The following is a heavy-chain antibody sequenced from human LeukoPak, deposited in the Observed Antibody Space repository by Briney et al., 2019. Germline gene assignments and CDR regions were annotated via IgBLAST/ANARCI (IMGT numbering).Heavy chain of an antibody. CDR3: ARCRSDYRTVDP. V-gene: IGHV4-61*02. Sequence: SQTLSLACTVSGDSISSGSYFWSWIRQPAGKGLEWIGRIYASGSTNYNPSLKSRVTISVDTSKNQFSLKLSSVTAADTAVYYCARCRSDYRTVDPWGQGTLVSVSS. CDR1: GDSISSGSYF. CDR2: IYASGST. D-gene: IGHD4-11*01. J-gene: IGHJ5*02.